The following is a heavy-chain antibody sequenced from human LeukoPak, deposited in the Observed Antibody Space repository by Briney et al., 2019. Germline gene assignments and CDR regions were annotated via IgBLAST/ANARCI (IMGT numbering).Heavy chain of an antibody. D-gene: IGHD2-21*02. CDR1: GFTFDDYA. J-gene: IGHJ3*02. CDR2: ISGDGGST. Sequence: PGGSLRLSCAASGFTFDDYAMHWVRQAPGKGLEWVSLISGDGGSTYYADSVKGRFTISRDNSKNSLYLQMNSLRTEDTALYYCAKASPYCGGDCYSWYAFDIWGQGTMVTVSS. CDR3: AKASPYCGGDCYSWYAFDI. V-gene: IGHV3-43*02.